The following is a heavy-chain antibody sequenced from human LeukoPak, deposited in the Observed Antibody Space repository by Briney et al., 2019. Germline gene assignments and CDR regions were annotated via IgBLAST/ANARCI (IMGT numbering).Heavy chain of an antibody. D-gene: IGHD1-26*01. V-gene: IGHV3-48*04. CDR2: ISGDRSTI. CDR1: GFTFSDYA. Sequence: GGSLRLSCGASGFTFSDYATLWVRQAPGKGLEWISFISGDRSTIFLADSVRGRFITSRDNAQNSLYLQMNSLRAEDTAVYYCARDRPVVGAVDFWGQGTLVTVSS. J-gene: IGHJ4*02. CDR3: ARDRPVVGAVDF.